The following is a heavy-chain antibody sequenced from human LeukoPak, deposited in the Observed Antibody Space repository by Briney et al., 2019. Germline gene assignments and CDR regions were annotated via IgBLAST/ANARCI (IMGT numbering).Heavy chain of an antibody. CDR1: DFSFITYA. CDR2: ITGRGDAT. Sequence: GGSLRLSCAASDFSFITYAMSWVRQAPGKGLEWVATITGRGDATYYADSVKGRFTISRDNSKNTLYLQMNSLRADDTAVYYCARDSSMLRGPLVIYYFDFWGQGTLVTVSS. CDR3: ARDSSMLRGPLVIYYFDF. J-gene: IGHJ4*02. D-gene: IGHD3-10*01. V-gene: IGHV3-23*01.